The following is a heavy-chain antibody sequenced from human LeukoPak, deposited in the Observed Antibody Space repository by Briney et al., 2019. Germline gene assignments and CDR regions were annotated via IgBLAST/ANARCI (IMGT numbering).Heavy chain of an antibody. CDR2: ISGSGGRT. Sequence: GGSLRLSCAASGFTFSSYAMRWVRQAPGKGLEWVSDISGSGGRTYYADSVKGRFTISRDNSKNTLYLQMNSLRAEDTAVYYCARVDGQWLAPSDYWGQGTLVTVSS. V-gene: IGHV3-23*01. CDR3: ARVDGQWLAPSDY. D-gene: IGHD6-19*01. J-gene: IGHJ4*02. CDR1: GFTFSSYA.